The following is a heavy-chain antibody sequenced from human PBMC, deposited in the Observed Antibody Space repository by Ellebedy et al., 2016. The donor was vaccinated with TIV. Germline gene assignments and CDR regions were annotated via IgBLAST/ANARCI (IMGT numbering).Heavy chain of an antibody. J-gene: IGHJ2*01. CDR1: GFNFDDYA. D-gene: IGHD3-22*01. Sequence: SLKISCAVSGFNFDDYAMHWVRQAPGKDLEWVSGISWNSGSVNYADSVKGRFTISRDNVNDSLHLQMNSLIPEDTAFYYCVKDKSVSGFSFWFFDLWGRGTLVTVSS. CDR3: VKDKSVSGFSFWFFDL. CDR2: ISWNSGSV. V-gene: IGHV3-9*01.